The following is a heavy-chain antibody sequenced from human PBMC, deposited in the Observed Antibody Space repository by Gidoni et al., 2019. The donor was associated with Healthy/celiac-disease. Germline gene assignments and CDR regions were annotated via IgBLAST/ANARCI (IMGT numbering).Heavy chain of an antibody. V-gene: IGHV1-18*01. CDR2: ISAYNGNT. CDR3: ARETSYNWNDF. J-gene: IGHJ5*01. Sequence: QVQLVQSGAAVTKPGASVKVSCKASGYTFTSYGISWLRQAPGQGLEWMGWISAYNGNTNYAQQLQGSVPMPTDTSTSTAYMELRSLRSDDTAVYYCARETSYNWNDFWGQGTLVTVSS. CDR1: GYTFTSYG.